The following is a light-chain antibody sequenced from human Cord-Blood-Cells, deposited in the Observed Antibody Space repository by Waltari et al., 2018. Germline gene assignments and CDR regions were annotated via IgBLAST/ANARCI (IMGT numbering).Light chain of an antibody. J-gene: IGKJ4*01. V-gene: IGKV3-20*01. Sequence: EIVLTQSPGTLSLSPGERATLSCSASQSVSSSYLAWYQQKPGQAPRLLIYGASSRATGIPDRVSGSGSGTDFTLTISRLEPEDFAVYYCQQYGSSPRTFGGGTKVE. CDR2: GAS. CDR1: QSVSSSY. CDR3: QQYGSSPRT.